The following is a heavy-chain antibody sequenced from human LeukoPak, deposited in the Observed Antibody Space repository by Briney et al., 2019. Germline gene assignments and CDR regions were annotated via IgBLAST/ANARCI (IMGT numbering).Heavy chain of an antibody. J-gene: IGHJ4*02. CDR1: GYTFTSYY. D-gene: IGHD3-10*01. CDR3: ARGSGPYGSGSYNDY. Sequence: GASVKVSCKASGYTFTSYYMHWVRQAPGQGLEWMGIINPSGGSTSYAQKFQGRVTMTRDTSTSTVYMELSSLRSEDTAVYYCARGSGPYGSGSYNDYWGQGTLVTVSS. CDR2: INPSGGST. V-gene: IGHV1-46*01.